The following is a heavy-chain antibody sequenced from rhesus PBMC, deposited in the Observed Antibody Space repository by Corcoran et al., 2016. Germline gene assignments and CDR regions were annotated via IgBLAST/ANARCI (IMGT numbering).Heavy chain of an antibody. J-gene: IGHJ4*01. V-gene: IGHV4-173*01. D-gene: IGHD2-27*01. CDR3: AKSPEFTFPGY. CDR2: ISGSGGRT. CDR1: GDSISSNY. Sequence: QPQLQESGPGLGKPSETLSPTCAVCGDSISSNYWSWIRAPPGKGLEWIGRISGSGGRTAYNPSLKSRVTISTDTSKNQYSLKLSSVTAADTAVYYCAKSPEFTFPGYWGQGVLVTVSS.